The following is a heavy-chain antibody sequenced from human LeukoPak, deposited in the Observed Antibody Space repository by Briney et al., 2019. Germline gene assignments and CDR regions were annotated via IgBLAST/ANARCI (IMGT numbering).Heavy chain of an antibody. D-gene: IGHD3-22*01. CDR2: ISSSSSYI. Sequence: PGGSLRLSCAASGFTFSSYSMNWVRQAPGKGLEWVSSISSSSSYIYYADSVKGRFTISRDNAKNSLYLQMNSLRAEDTAVYYRARRDSYYYDSSGYYSWFDPWGQGTLVTVSS. V-gene: IGHV3-21*01. CDR3: ARRDSYYYDSSGYYSWFDP. CDR1: GFTFSSYS. J-gene: IGHJ5*02.